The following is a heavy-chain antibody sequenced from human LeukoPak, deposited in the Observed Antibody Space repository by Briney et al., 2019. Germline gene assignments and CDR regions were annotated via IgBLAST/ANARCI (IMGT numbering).Heavy chain of an antibody. J-gene: IGHJ4*02. D-gene: IGHD6-13*01. CDR2: ISAYNGNT. CDR1: GYTFTSYG. Sequence: ASVKVSCKASGYTFTSYGISWVRQAPGQGLEWMGWISAYNGNTNYAQKLQGRVTMTTDTSTSTAYMELRSLRSDDTAVYYCARALPSSGSSWDVEDYWGQGTLVTVSS. CDR3: ARALPSSGSSWDVEDY. V-gene: IGHV1-18*01.